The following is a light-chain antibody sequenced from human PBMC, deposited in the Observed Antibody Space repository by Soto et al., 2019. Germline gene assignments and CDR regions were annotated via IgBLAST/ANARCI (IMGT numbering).Light chain of an antibody. Sequence: QSVLTQPPSVSAAPGQKVTISCSGSSSNIGDSYVSWYQQLPGTAPKLLIYDNNKRPSGIPDRFSGSKSGTSATLGITGLQTGDAADYYCGTWDSSLSTGIFGGGTKLTVL. CDR2: DNN. CDR1: SSNIGDSY. J-gene: IGLJ2*01. V-gene: IGLV1-51*01. CDR3: GTWDSSLSTGI.